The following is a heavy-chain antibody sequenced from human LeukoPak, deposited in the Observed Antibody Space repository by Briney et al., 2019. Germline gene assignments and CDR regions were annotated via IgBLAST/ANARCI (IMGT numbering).Heavy chain of an antibody. Sequence: ASVKESCKASGYTFTGYYIHWVRQAPGQGLEWMGWINPNNGDTNYAQKFQGRVTMTRDTSISTDYMELSRLRSDDTPVYYCARKDWNDKSVDYWGQGTLVTVSS. CDR1: GYTFTGYY. D-gene: IGHD1-1*01. V-gene: IGHV1-2*02. J-gene: IGHJ4*02. CDR2: INPNNGDT. CDR3: ARKDWNDKSVDY.